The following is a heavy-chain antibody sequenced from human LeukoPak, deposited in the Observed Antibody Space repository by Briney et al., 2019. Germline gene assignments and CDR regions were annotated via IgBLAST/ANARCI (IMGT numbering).Heavy chain of an antibody. CDR1: GFTFSSYE. V-gene: IGHV3-20*01. CDR2: TNRRGDIT. D-gene: IGHD1-7*01. J-gene: IGHJ4*02. CDR3: ARKGLGGELGGFDS. Sequence: GGSLRLSCAASGFTFSSYEMNWVRQAPGKGLEWVSGTNRRGDITGYADFVKGRFTISRDNAKNSLYLQMNSLRVEDTALYHCARKGLGGELGGFDSWGQGTLVTVSS.